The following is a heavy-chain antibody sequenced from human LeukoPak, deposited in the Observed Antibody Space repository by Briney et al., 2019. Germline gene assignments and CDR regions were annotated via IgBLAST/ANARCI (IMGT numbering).Heavy chain of an antibody. CDR1: GFTFDDYA. D-gene: IGHD6-13*01. J-gene: IGHJ3*02. CDR3: AKDWYSSKKPNDAFDI. Sequence: PGGSLRLSCAASGFTFDDYAMHWVRQAPGKCLEWVSLISGDGGSTYYADSVKGRFTISRDNSKNSLYLQMNSLRTEDTALYYCAKDWYSSKKPNDAFDIWGQGTMVTVSS. V-gene: IGHV3-43*02. CDR2: ISGDGGST.